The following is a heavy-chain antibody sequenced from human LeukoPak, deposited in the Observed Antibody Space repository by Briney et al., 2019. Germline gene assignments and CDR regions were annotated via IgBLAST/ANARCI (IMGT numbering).Heavy chain of an antibody. CDR2: ISSSSSYI. CDR1: GFTFSSYS. V-gene: IGHV3-21*01. J-gene: IGHJ3*02. CDR3: ARDRCSCGSCYYDAFDI. Sequence: GGSLRLSCAASGFTFSSYSMNWVRQAPGKGLEWVSSISSSSSYIYYADSVKGRFTISRDNAKNSLYLQMNSLRAEDTAVYYCARDRCSCGSCYYDAFDIWCQGTMVTVSS. D-gene: IGHD2-15*01.